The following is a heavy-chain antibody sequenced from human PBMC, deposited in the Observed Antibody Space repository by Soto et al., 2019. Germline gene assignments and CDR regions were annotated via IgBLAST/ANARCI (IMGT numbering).Heavy chain of an antibody. J-gene: IGHJ5*02. CDR2: IYSGGST. Sequence: GGSLRLSCAASGFTVSSNYMIWVRQAPGKGLEWVSVIYSGGSTYYADSVKGRFTISRDNSKNTLYLQMNSLRAEDTAVYYCARDAPYDSSGYVTWGQGTLVTVSS. CDR1: GFTVSSNY. CDR3: ARDAPYDSSGYVT. V-gene: IGHV3-53*01. D-gene: IGHD3-22*01.